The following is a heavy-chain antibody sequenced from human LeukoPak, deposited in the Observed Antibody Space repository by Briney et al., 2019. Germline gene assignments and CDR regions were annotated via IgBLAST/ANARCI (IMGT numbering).Heavy chain of an antibody. Sequence: GGSLRLSCAASGFTFSSYGMHWVRQAPGKGLEWVAVISYDGSNKYYADSVKGRFTISRDNSKNTLYLQMNSLRAEDTAVYYCAKDLTDSSSYYFDYWGQGTLVTVSS. D-gene: IGHD6-13*01. CDR2: ISYDGSNK. CDR1: GFTFSSYG. V-gene: IGHV3-30*18. J-gene: IGHJ4*02. CDR3: AKDLTDSSSYYFDY.